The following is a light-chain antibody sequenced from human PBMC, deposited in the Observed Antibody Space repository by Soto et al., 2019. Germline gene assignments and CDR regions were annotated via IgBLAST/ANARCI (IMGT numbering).Light chain of an antibody. CDR3: QQYGSSPT. Sequence: EIVLTQSPGTLSLSPGERATLSCRASQSVSSYYLAWYQQKPGQAPRLLIYGASSRATGIPDRFSGSGSGTDFTLTISRLEPEDFAVYYCQQYGSSPTFGQGTRLEIK. J-gene: IGKJ5*01. CDR1: QSVSSYY. CDR2: GAS. V-gene: IGKV3-20*01.